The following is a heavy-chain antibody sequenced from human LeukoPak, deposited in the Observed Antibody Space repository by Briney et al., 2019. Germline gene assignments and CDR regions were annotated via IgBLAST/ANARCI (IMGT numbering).Heavy chain of an antibody. Sequence: GGSLRLSCAASGFTFRNYAMSWDRQAPGKGLEGVSAISGSGGSTYYADSVKGRFTISRDNSKNTLYLQMSSLRAEDTAIYYCAGDYSTGWYQFGYWGQGTLVTVSS. J-gene: IGHJ4*02. D-gene: IGHD6-19*01. CDR2: ISGSGGST. CDR1: GFTFRNYA. CDR3: AGDYSTGWYQFGY. V-gene: IGHV3-23*01.